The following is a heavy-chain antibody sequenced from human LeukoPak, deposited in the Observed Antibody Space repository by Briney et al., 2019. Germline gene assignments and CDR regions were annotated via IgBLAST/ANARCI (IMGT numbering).Heavy chain of an antibody. V-gene: IGHV4-38-2*02. CDR1: GYSISSGYY. CDR2: IYHSGST. D-gene: IGHD3-22*01. CDR3: ARVYYCDSSGYYYYYYYYMDV. Sequence: SETLSLTCTVSGYSISSGYYWGWIRQPPGKGLEWIGSIYHSGSTYYNPSLKSRVTISVDTSKNQFSLKLSSVTAADTAVYYCARVYYCDSSGYYYYYYYYMDVWGKGTTVTVSS. J-gene: IGHJ6*03.